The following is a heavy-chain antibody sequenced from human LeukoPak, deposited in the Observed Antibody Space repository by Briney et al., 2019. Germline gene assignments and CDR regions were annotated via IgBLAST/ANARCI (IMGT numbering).Heavy chain of an antibody. D-gene: IGHD3-22*01. Sequence: GESLKISCKGSGYSFTSYWIGWVRQMPGKGLEWMGIIYPGDSDTRYSPSFQGQVTISADKSISTAYLQWSSLKASDTAMYYCASSNVYYDSSGFFDYWGQGTLVTVSP. CDR1: GYSFTSYW. V-gene: IGHV5-51*01. CDR3: ASSNVYYDSSGFFDY. J-gene: IGHJ4*02. CDR2: IYPGDSDT.